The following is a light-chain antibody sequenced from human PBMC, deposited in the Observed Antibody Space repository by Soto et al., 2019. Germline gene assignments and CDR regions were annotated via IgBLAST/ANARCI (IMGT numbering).Light chain of an antibody. V-gene: IGKV3-15*01. Sequence: VMTQSPSSLSVSPGERVTISCRAGQGITTRFAWYQQKSGQSPRLLIYDVSSRETGVPARFSGTGSETDFTLTTSGLQSEDSAVYFCQQYNNWPFPFGQGTRLEIK. CDR2: DVS. J-gene: IGKJ5*01. CDR3: QQYNNWPFP. CDR1: QGITTR.